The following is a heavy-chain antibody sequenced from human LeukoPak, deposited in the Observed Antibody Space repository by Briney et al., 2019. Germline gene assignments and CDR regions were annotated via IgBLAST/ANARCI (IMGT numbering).Heavy chain of an antibody. CDR3: ARVLGKAPVTRFDP. Sequence: GASVKVSCKASGYTFTSYYMHWVRQAPGQGLEWMGMINPSGGSTSYAQKFQGRVTMSRDTSTSTVYMELSSLRAEDTAVYYCARVLGKAPVTRFDPWGQQPLVTVSP. CDR2: INPSGGST. CDR1: GYTFTSYY. V-gene: IGHV1-46*01. J-gene: IGHJ5*02.